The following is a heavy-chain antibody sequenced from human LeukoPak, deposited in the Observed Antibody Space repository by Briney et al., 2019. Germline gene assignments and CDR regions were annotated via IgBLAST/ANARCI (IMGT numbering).Heavy chain of an antibody. D-gene: IGHD6-19*01. CDR3: ARTYSSFDY. CDR2: INNDGSTT. Sequence: GGSLRLFCAVSGFTFSSYWVHWVRQAPGKGLVWVSRINNDGSTTAYADSVKGRFTISRDNTKNTLYLQMNSLRAEDTAVYYCARTYSSFDYWGQGTLVTVSS. J-gene: IGHJ4*02. CDR1: GFTFSSYW. V-gene: IGHV3-74*01.